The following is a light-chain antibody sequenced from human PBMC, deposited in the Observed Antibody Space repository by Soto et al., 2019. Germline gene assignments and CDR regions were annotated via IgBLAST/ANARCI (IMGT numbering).Light chain of an antibody. V-gene: IGKV1-9*01. CDR1: QGISSY. J-gene: IGKJ3*01. Sequence: IQLTQSPSSLSASVGDRVTITCRASQGISSYLAWYQQKPGKAPKLLIYAASTLQSGVPSRFSGSGSGTDFTLIISSLQPEDFATYYCQQLRTFGPGTKVDIK. CDR2: AAS. CDR3: QQLRT.